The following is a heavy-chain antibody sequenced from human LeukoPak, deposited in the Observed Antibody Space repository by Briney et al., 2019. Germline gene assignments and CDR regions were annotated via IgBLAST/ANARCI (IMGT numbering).Heavy chain of an antibody. Sequence: PSETLSLTCTVSGGSISSGSYYWRWLRQPAGKGLEWIGRIYTSGSTNYNPSLKSRVTISVDTSKTQFSLKLSSVTAADTAVYYCARASIWYYDILTGYYDYWGQGTLVTVSS. V-gene: IGHV4-61*02. CDR2: IYTSGST. D-gene: IGHD3-9*01. J-gene: IGHJ4*02. CDR1: GGSISSGSYY. CDR3: ARASIWYYDILTGYYDY.